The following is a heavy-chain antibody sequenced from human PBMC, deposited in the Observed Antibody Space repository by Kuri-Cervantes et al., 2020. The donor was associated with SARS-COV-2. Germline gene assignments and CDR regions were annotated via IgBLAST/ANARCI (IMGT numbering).Heavy chain of an antibody. CDR3: ARAHGDYRLFDY. CDR2: INHSGST. Sequence: SETLSLTCAVYGGSFSGYYWSWIRQPPGRGLEWIGEINHSGSTNYNPSLKSRVTISVDTSKNQFSLKLSSVTAADTAVYYCARAHGDYRLFDYWGQGTLVTVSS. D-gene: IGHD4-17*01. V-gene: IGHV4-34*01. J-gene: IGHJ4*02. CDR1: GGSFSGYY.